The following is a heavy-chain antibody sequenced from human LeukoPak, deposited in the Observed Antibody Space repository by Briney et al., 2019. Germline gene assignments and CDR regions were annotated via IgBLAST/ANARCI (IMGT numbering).Heavy chain of an antibody. Sequence: PGGSLRPSCAASGFTFSSYWMSWVRQAPGKGLEWVANIKQDGSEKYYVDSVKGRFTISRDNAKNSLYLQMNSLSAEDTAVYYCARDYYGSGSSHNYWGQGTLVTVS. CDR3: ARDYYGSGSSHNY. V-gene: IGHV3-7*01. J-gene: IGHJ4*02. CDR2: IKQDGSEK. CDR1: GFTFSSYW. D-gene: IGHD3-10*01.